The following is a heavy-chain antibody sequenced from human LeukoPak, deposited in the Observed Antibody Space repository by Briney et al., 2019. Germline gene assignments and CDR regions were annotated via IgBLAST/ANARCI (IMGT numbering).Heavy chain of an antibody. CDR3: ARVACTGGSCGPYHYYGMDV. CDR1: GFTFNTYG. CDR2: IWYDGSNK. D-gene: IGHD2-8*02. V-gene: IGHV3-33*01. J-gene: IGHJ6*02. Sequence: GGSLRLSCAASGFTFNTYGMNWVRQAPGKGPEWVAVIWYDGSNKYYADSVKGRFTISRDNSKNTLYLQMNSLRVEDTAVYYCARVACTGGSCGPYHYYGMDVWGQGTTVIVSS.